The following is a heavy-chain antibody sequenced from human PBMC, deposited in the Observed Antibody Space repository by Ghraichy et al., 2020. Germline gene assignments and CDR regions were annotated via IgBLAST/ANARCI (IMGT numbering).Heavy chain of an antibody. J-gene: IGHJ4*02. CDR3: AKDQYAVTDY. CDR1: GFTFKSYG. CDR2: ITGSGAST. D-gene: IGHD2/OR15-2a*01. V-gene: IGHV3-23*01. Sequence: GGSLRLSCAASGFTFKSYGMSWVRQAPGKGLEWVSGITGSGASTYNADSVEGRFYISRDNSKNTLYLQMNSLSVEDTAVYYCAKDQYAVTDYWGQGTLVSVS.